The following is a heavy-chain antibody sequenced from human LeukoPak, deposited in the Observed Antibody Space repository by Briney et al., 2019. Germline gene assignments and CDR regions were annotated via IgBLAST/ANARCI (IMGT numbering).Heavy chain of an antibody. CDR3: AREILYYDSSGYYYLDY. D-gene: IGHD3-22*01. CDR2: IWYDGSNK. J-gene: IGHJ4*02. V-gene: IGHV3-33*08. CDR1: GFTFSSYG. Sequence: PGGSLRLSCAASGFTFSSYGMHWVRQAPGKGLEWVAVIWYDGSNKYYADSVKGRFTISRDNSKNTLYLQMNSLRAEDTAVYYCAREILYYDSSGYYYLDYWGQGTLVTVSS.